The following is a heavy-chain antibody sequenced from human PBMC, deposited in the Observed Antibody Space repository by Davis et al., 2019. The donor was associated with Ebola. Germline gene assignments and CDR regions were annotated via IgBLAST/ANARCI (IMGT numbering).Heavy chain of an antibody. CDR2: IYYSGST. D-gene: IGHD3-22*01. CDR1: GGSISRGGSY. CDR3: ARDLRYDSSGYDYYFYMDV. J-gene: IGHJ6*03. Sequence: PSETLSLTCTVSGGSISRGGSYWTWIRQHPGKGLEWIGYIYYSGSTYYKPSLKSQVTISLATSKNQFSLNLYSVTAADTAVYYCARDLRYDSSGYDYYFYMDVWGKGTTVTVSS. V-gene: IGHV4-31*01.